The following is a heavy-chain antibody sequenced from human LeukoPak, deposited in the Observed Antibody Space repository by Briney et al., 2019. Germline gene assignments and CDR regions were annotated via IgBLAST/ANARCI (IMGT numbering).Heavy chain of an antibody. CDR3: ARVKYYGDPTYYYYYMDV. V-gene: IGHV3-48*04. CDR1: GFTFSSYA. D-gene: IGHD3-10*01. J-gene: IGHJ6*03. CDR2: ISSSGSTI. Sequence: GGSLRLSCAASGFTFSSYAMHWVRQAPGKGLEWVSYISSSGSTIYYADSVKGRFTISRDNAKNSLYLQMNSLRAEDTAVYYCARVKYYGDPTYYYYYMDVWGKGTTVTISS.